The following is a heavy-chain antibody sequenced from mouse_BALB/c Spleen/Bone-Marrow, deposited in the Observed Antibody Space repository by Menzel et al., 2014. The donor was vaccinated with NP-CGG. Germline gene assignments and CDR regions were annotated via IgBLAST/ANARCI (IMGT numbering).Heavy chain of an antibody. J-gene: IGHJ2*01. CDR3: ARLDYYGYFNY. D-gene: IGHD1-1*01. V-gene: IGHV4-1*02. CDR2: INPDSSTI. Sequence: EVQLQESGGGLVQPGGSLKLSCAASGFDFSRYWMSWVRQAPRKGLEWIGEINPDSSTINYTPSLKDKFIISRDNAKNTLYMRLNKVRSEDTALYYCARLDYYGYFNYWGQGTTLTVSS. CDR1: GFDFSRYW.